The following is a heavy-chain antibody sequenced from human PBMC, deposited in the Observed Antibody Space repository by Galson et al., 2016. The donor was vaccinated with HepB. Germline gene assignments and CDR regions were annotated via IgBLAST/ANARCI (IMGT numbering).Heavy chain of an antibody. Sequence: SLRLSCAASGFTFTSYALSWVRQAPGRGLEWVSTLNGSGRKTYYADSVKGRVTISRDNSKNTLFLQMNSLRVEDTAVYYCAKSFVKKDFWSYYLADAFDIRGQGTTVTVST. D-gene: IGHD3-3*01. CDR2: LNGSGRKT. V-gene: IGHV3-23*01. J-gene: IGHJ3*02. CDR1: GFTFTSYA. CDR3: AKSFVKKDFWSYYLADAFDI.